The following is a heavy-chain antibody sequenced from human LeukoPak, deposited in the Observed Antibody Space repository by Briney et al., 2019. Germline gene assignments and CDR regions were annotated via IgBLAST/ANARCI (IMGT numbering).Heavy chain of an antibody. V-gene: IGHV3-30*02. CDR1: GFTFSSYG. CDR2: IRYDGSNK. D-gene: IGHD3-10*01. CDR3: AKDGWLESGRTPFYFDS. J-gene: IGHJ4*02. Sequence: GGSLRLSCAASGFTFSSYGMHWVRQAPGKGLEWVAFIRYDGSNKYYADSVKGRFTISRDNSMNTLYLQINSLRAEDTAVYYCAKDGWLESGRTPFYFDSWGQGTLVTVSS.